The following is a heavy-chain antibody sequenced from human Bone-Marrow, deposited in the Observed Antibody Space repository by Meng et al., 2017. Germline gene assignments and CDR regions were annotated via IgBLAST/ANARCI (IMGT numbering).Heavy chain of an antibody. Sequence: QVQLQESGPGLVKPSETLSLTFTVSGVSISTDYGSWIRQPPGKGLEWIGFIYYSGTNYSPSLRSRVSISLDPSKNQFSLNLTSVTAADTAVYYCARGGASSKWFDPWGQGTLVTVSS. CDR1: GVSISTDY. CDR2: IYYSGT. CDR3: ARGGASSKWFDP. J-gene: IGHJ5*02. D-gene: IGHD2/OR15-2a*01. V-gene: IGHV4-59*01.